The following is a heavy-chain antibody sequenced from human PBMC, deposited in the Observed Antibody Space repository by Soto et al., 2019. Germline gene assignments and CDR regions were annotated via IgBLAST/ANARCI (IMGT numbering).Heavy chain of an antibody. V-gene: IGHV3-11*06. CDR1: GFTFSDYY. CDR3: ARDHGAMVRGVIISGMEHYYGMDV. Sequence: QVQLVESGGGLVKPGGSLRLSCAASGFTFSDYYMSWIRQAPGKGLEWVSYISSSSSYTNYADSVKGRFTISRDNAKNSLYLQMNSLRAEDTAVYYCARDHGAMVRGVIISGMEHYYGMDVWGQGTTVTVSS. CDR2: ISSSSSYT. J-gene: IGHJ6*02. D-gene: IGHD3-10*01.